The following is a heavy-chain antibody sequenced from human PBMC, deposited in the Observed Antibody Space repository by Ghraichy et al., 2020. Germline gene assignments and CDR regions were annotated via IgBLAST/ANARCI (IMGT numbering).Heavy chain of an antibody. CDR2: ISYDGSNK. J-gene: IGHJ6*03. D-gene: IGHD1-1*01. V-gene: IGHV3-30*04. CDR1: GFTFSSYA. CDR3: ARDGNWNEQYYYYYYMDV. Sequence: GGSLRLSCAASGFTFSSYAMHWVRQAPGKGLEWVAVISYDGSNKYYADSVKGRFTISRDNSKNTLYLQMNSLRAEDTAVYYCARDGNWNEQYYYYYYMDVWGKGTTVTVSS.